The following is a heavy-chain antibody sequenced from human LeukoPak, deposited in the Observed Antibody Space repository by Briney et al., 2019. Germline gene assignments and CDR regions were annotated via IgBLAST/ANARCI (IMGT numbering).Heavy chain of an antibody. D-gene: IGHD3-10*01. J-gene: IGHJ4*02. CDR1: GFTFRSYE. V-gene: IGHV3-48*03. Sequence: PGGSLRLSCEDSGFTFRSYEMNWVRQAPGKGLEWIAYLSSSGSAFSYADSVKGRFTIARDNAKNSVYLEMNSLRADDTAVYYCARDFYGSGRHPDYWGQGTLVTVSS. CDR2: LSSSGSAF. CDR3: ARDFYGSGRHPDY.